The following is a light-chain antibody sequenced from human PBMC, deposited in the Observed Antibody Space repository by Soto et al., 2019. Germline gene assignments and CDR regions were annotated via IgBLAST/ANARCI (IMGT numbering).Light chain of an antibody. CDR3: QPYGSSPGT. Sequence: EIVLTQSPVTLVLSPGERATLSCRASRPVTSMYLAWYQQKPGQAPRLLIYGVSSRATGIPDRFSGRGSGTDLPLTISRLEPEDSAVYFCQPYGSSPGTFGLGTKVEIK. CDR2: GVS. J-gene: IGKJ1*01. V-gene: IGKV3-20*01. CDR1: RPVTSMY.